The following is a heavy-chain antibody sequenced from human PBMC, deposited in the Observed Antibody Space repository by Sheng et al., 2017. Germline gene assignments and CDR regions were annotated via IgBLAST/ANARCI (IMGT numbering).Heavy chain of an antibody. CDR3: ARDLKWSIAARRGDWFDP. V-gene: IGHV3-21*01. CDR1: GFTFSSYS. D-gene: IGHD6-6*01. CDR2: ISSSSSYI. J-gene: IGHJ5*02. Sequence: EVQLVESGGGLVKPGGSLRLSCAASGFTFSSYSMNWVRQAPGKGLEWVSSISSSSSYIYYADSVKGRFTISRDNAKNSLYLQMNSLRAEDTAVYYCARDLKWSIAARRGDWFDPWGQGTLVTVSS.